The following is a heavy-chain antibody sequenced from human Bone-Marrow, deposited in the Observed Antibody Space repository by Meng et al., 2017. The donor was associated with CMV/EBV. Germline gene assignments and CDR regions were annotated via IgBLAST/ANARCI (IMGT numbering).Heavy chain of an antibody. CDR2: IIPIFGTA. CDR3: ARTVVPAAPLGYGMDV. J-gene: IGHJ6*02. Sequence: SVKVSCKASGGTFSSYAISWVRQAPGQGLEWMGGIIPIFGTANYAQKFQGRVTITTDESTSTAYMELSSLRSEDTAVYYCARTVVPAAPLGYGMDVWGQGTLVTVSS. V-gene: IGHV1-69*05. CDR1: GGTFSSYA. D-gene: IGHD2-2*01.